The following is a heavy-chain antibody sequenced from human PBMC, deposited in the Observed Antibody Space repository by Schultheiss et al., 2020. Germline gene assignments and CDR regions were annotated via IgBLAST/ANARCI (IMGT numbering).Heavy chain of an antibody. CDR1: GFTFSSYA. CDR2: ISGSGGST. D-gene: IGHD4-17*01. CDR3: ATAYDYGDYGAFDI. V-gene: IGHV3-23*01. J-gene: IGHJ3*02. Sequence: GGSLKLSCAASGFTFSSYAMSWVRQAPGKGLEWVSAISGSGGSTYYADSVKGRFTISKDNSKNTLYLQMNSLRAEDTAVYYCATAYDYGDYGAFDIWGQGTMVTVSS.